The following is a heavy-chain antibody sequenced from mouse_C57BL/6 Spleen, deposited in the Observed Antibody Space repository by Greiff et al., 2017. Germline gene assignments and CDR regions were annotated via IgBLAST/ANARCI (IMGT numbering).Heavy chain of an antibody. V-gene: IGHV1-9*01. CDR3: ARSGGYYEAAY. CDR1: GYTFTGYW. D-gene: IGHD2-3*01. J-gene: IGHJ3*01. Sequence: VQLQESGAELMKPGASVKLSCKATGYTFTGYWIEWVKQRPGHGLEWIGEILPGSGSTNYNEKFKGKATFTADTSSNTAYMQLSGLTTEDSAIYYFARSGGYYEAAYWGQGTLVTVSA. CDR2: ILPGSGST.